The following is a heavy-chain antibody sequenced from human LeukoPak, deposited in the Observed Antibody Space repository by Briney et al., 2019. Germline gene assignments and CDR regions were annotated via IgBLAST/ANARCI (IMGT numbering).Heavy chain of an antibody. Sequence: SETLSLTCAVSGYSISSGYYWGWIRQPPGKGLEWTGSIYHSGSTYYNPSLKSRVIISVDTSKNQFSLKLSSVTAADTAVYYCASTTYYDFWSGYENNWGQGTLVTVSS. V-gene: IGHV4-38-2*01. J-gene: IGHJ4*02. CDR3: ASTTYYDFWSGYENN. D-gene: IGHD3-3*01. CDR1: GYSISSGYY. CDR2: IYHSGST.